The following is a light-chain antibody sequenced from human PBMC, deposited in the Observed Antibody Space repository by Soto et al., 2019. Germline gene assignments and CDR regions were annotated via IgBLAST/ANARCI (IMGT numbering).Light chain of an antibody. V-gene: IGLV1-40*01. CDR2: GNS. Sequence: QSVLTQPPSVSGAPGQRVTISCTGSSSNIGAGYDVHWYQRLPGTAPKLLIYGNSNRPSGVPDRFSGSKSGTSASLAITGLQAEDEADYYCQSYASSLSGSVVFGGGTKLTVL. CDR1: SSNIGAGYD. J-gene: IGLJ2*01. CDR3: QSYASSLSGSVV.